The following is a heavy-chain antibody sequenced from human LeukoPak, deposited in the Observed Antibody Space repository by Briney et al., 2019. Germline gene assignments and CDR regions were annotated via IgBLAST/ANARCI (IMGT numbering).Heavy chain of an antibody. V-gene: IGHV3-30*03. Sequence: PGGSLRLSCAASGFTFSSYGMHWVRQAPGKGLEWVAVISYDGSNKYYADSVKGRFTISRDNSKNTLYLQMNSLRAEDTAVYYCARGGYSGYGPTYYYYYMDVWGKGTTVTVSS. D-gene: IGHD5-12*01. CDR2: ISYDGSNK. J-gene: IGHJ6*03. CDR3: ARGGYSGYGPTYYYYYMDV. CDR1: GFTFSSYG.